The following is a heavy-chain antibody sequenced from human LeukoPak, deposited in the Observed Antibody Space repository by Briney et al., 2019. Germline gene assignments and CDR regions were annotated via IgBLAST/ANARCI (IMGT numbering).Heavy chain of an antibody. CDR2: ISYDGSNK. J-gene: IGHJ4*02. Sequence: GGSLRLSCAASGLSFGSYGMHWVRQAPGKGLEWVAVISYDGSNKYYADSVKGRFTISRDNSKNTLYLQMNSLRAEDTAVYYCAREGVGYYYDSSGYSPFWGQGTLVTVSS. V-gene: IGHV3-30*03. D-gene: IGHD3-22*01. CDR1: GLSFGSYG. CDR3: AREGVGYYYDSSGYSPF.